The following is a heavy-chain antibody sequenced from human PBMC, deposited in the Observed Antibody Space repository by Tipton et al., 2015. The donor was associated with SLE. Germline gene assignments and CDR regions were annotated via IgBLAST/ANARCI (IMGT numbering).Heavy chain of an antibody. CDR3: AKAPIGAAALDY. Sequence: SLRLSCAASGFTFDDYAMHWVRQAPGKGLEWVSGISWNSGSIGYADSVKGRFTISRDNAKNSLYPQMNSLRAEDTALYYCAKAPIGAAALDYWGQGTLVTVSS. J-gene: IGHJ4*02. V-gene: IGHV3-9*01. D-gene: IGHD6-13*01. CDR2: ISWNSGSI. CDR1: GFTFDDYA.